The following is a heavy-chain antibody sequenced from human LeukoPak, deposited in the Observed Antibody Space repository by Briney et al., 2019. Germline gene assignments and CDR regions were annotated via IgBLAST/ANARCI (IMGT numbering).Heavy chain of an antibody. D-gene: IGHD2-2*01. CDR3: ARIRSTSCYAGGY. CDR2: MNPNSGNT. J-gene: IGHJ4*02. V-gene: IGHV1-8*01. CDR1: GYTFTSYD. Sequence: ASVKVSCKASGYTFTSYDINWVRQATGQRLERMGWMNPNSGNTGYAQKFQGRVTMTRNTSISTAYMELSSLRSEDTAVYYCARIRSTSCYAGGYWGQGTLVTVSS.